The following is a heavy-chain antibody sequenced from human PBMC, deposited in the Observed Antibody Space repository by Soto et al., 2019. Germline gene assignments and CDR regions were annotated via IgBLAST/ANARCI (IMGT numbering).Heavy chain of an antibody. Sequence: GGSLRLSCAASGFTFDDYAMHWVRQAPGKGLEWVSGISWNSGSIGYADSVKGRFTISRDNAKNSLYLQMNSLRAEDTALYYCAKDQGSDSLGPYYYYMDVWGKGTTVTVSS. V-gene: IGHV3-9*01. CDR3: AKDQGSDSLGPYYYYMDV. CDR1: GFTFDDYA. D-gene: IGHD1-26*01. CDR2: ISWNSGSI. J-gene: IGHJ6*03.